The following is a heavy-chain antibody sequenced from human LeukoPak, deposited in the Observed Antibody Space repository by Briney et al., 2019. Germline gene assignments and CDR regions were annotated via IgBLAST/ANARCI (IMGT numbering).Heavy chain of an antibody. CDR3: AGGFESSKMGY. D-gene: IGHD6-13*01. V-gene: IGHV4-31*03. CDR1: GGSIGRGGHY. Sequence: PSETLSLTCTVSGGSIGRGGHYWSWIRHPPGKGLEWIGCIYDSRFTYCNPSLNSRVTISVDSSENQLSLKLSSVIAADTAVYYCAGGFESSKMGYWGQGTLVTVSS. CDR2: IYDSRFT. J-gene: IGHJ4*02.